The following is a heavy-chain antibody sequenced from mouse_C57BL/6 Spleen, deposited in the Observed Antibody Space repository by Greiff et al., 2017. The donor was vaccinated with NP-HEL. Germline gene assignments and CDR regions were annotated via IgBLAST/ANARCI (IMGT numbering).Heavy chain of an antibody. CDR3: ARSERDTTVVAYWYFDV. V-gene: IGHV1-53*01. D-gene: IGHD1-1*01. J-gene: IGHJ1*03. CDR1: GYTFTSYC. Sequence: QVQLQQPGTELVKPGASVKLSCKASGYTFTSYCMHWVKQRPGQGLEWIGNINPSNGGTNYNEKFKSKATLTVDKSSSTAYMQLSSLTSEDSAVYYCARSERDTTVVAYWYFDVWGTGTTVTVSS. CDR2: INPSNGGT.